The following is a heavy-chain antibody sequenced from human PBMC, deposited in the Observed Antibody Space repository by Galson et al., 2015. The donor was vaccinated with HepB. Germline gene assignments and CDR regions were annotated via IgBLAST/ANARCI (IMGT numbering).Heavy chain of an antibody. CDR1: GFTFGSYW. D-gene: IGHD4-23*01. CDR2: IKQDGSEK. V-gene: IGHV3-7*03. Sequence: SLRLSCAASGFTFGSYWMSWVRQAPGKGLEWVANIKQDGSEKYYVDSVKGRFTISRDNAKNSLYLQMNSLRAEDTAVYYCAREAGGNSEWDAFDIWGQGTMVTVSS. J-gene: IGHJ3*02. CDR3: AREAGGNSEWDAFDI.